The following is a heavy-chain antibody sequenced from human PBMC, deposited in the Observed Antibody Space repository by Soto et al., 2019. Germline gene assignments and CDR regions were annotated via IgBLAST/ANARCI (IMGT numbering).Heavy chain of an antibody. V-gene: IGHV1-18*01. Sequence: ASVKVSCKPSGYTFTSYGISWVRQAPGQGLEWMGWISAYNGNTNYAQKLQGRVTMTTDTSTSTAYMELRSLRSDDTAVYYCARESGSPLMVALDYWGQGTLVTVSS. J-gene: IGHJ4*02. D-gene: IGHD1-26*01. CDR1: GYTFTSYG. CDR3: ARESGSPLMVALDY. CDR2: ISAYNGNT.